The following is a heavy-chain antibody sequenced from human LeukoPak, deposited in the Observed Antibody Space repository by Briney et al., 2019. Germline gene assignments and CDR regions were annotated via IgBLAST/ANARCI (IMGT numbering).Heavy chain of an antibody. J-gene: IGHJ4*02. CDR3: ASSTTVTTFYY. CDR2: IFYSGST. V-gene: IGHV4-39*07. Sequence: SETLSLTCTVSSGSISTSNYYWGWVRQPPGTALEWIGNIFYSGSTYYSPSLKSRVTISLDTSRNQFSLKLSSVTAADTAVYYCASSTTVTTFYYWGQGTLVTVSS. D-gene: IGHD4-17*01. CDR1: SGSISTSNYY.